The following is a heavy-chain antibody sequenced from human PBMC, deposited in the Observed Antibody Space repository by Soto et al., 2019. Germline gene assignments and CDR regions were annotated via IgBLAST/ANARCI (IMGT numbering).Heavy chain of an antibody. CDR1: GGSVSSGSYY. V-gene: IGHV4-61*01. CDR2: IYYSGST. CDR3: AGHHYSSGYYWDY. Sequence: SETLSLTCTVSGGSVSSGSYYWSWIRQPPGKGLEWIGYIYYSGSTNYNPSLKSRVTISVDTSKNQFSLKLSSVTAADTAVYYCAGHHYSSGYYWDYWGQGTLVTVSS. D-gene: IGHD3-22*01. J-gene: IGHJ4*02.